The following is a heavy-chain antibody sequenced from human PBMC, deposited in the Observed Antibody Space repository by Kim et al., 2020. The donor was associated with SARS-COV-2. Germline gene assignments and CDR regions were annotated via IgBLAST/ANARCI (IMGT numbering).Heavy chain of an antibody. J-gene: IGHJ4*02. CDR2: IYPGDSDT. CDR1: GYSFTSYW. V-gene: IGHV5-51*01. Sequence: GESLKISCKGSGYSFTSYWIGWVRQMPGKGLEWMGIIYPGDSDTRYSPSFQGQVTISADKSISTAYLQWSSLKASDTAMYYCATSTSNVLRYFDWSPPIDDWGQGTLVTVSS. D-gene: IGHD3-9*01. CDR3: ATSTSNVLRYFDWSPPIDD.